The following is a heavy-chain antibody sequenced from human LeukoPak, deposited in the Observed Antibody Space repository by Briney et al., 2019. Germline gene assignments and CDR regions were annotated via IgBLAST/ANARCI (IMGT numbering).Heavy chain of an antibody. J-gene: IGHJ4*02. D-gene: IGHD6-13*01. CDR1: GGSISSYY. CDR2: IYYSGST. V-gene: IGHV4-59*01. Sequence: SETLSLTCTVSGGSISSYYWSWIRQPPGKGLEWIGYIYYSGSTNYNPSLKSRVTISVDTSRNQFSLKLSSVTAADTAVYYCARKAAAFDYWGQGTLVTVSS. CDR3: ARKAAAFDY.